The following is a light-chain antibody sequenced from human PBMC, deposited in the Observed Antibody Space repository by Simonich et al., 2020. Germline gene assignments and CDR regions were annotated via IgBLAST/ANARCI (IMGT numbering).Light chain of an antibody. CDR1: QILVHSDVNTY. CDR3: MQSIQLPLT. Sequence: DVGMTQSPLSLPVTLGQPASISCRSSQILVHSDVNTYLNWFQQRQGQSPNRLIYKVSNRDSGVPDRFSGSGSGTDFTLKISRVEAEDVGVYYCMQSIQLPLTFGGGTKVEIK. CDR2: KVS. J-gene: IGKJ4*01. V-gene: IGKV2-30*02.